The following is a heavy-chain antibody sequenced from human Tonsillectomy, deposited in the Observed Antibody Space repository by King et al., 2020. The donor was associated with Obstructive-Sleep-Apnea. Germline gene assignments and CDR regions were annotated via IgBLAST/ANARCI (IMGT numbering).Heavy chain of an antibody. CDR2: ISYDGSNK. Sequence: VQLVESGGGLVQPGRSLRLSCAASGFTFSSYGMHWVRQAPGKGLEWVAVISYDGSNKYYADSVKGRFTISRDNSKNTLYLQMNSLRAEDTAVYYVAKDEGPLYCGGDCAFFYWGQGTLVTVSS. CDR3: AKDEGPLYCGGDCAFFY. CDR1: GFTFSSYG. J-gene: IGHJ4*02. D-gene: IGHD2-21*02. V-gene: IGHV3-30*18.